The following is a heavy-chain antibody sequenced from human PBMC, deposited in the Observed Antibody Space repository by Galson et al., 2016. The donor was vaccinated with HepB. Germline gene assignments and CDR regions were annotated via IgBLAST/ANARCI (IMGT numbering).Heavy chain of an antibody. V-gene: IGHV3-7*03. Sequence: SLRLSCAASGFSVSNDWMSWVRQAPGKGLDWVANINQDGSAIYYVDSVKGRFTISRDNDKNSLYLQMNSLTAEDTAMYYCARWVAAFPEKHFDYWGQGTLVTVSS. CDR2: INQDGSAI. J-gene: IGHJ4*02. D-gene: IGHD2/OR15-2a*01. CDR1: GFSVSNDW. CDR3: ARWVAAFPEKHFDY.